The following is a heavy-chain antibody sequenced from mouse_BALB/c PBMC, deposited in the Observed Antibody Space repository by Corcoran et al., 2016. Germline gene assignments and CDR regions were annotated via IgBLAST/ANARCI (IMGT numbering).Heavy chain of an antibody. J-gene: IGHJ4*01. V-gene: IGHV14-1*02. D-gene: IGHD1-1*01. CDR2: IDPENGNT. Sequence: EVQLQQSGAELVRPGALVKLSCKASGFNIKDYYMHWVKQRPEQGLEWIGWIDPENGNTIYDPKFQGKASITADTSSNTAYLQLSSLTSEDTAVYYCARSGVLPYYYAMDYWGQGSSVTVSS. CDR1: GFNIKDYY. CDR3: ARSGVLPYYYAMDY.